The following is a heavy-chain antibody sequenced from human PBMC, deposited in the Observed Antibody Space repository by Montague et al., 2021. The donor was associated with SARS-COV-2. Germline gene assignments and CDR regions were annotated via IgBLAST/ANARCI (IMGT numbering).Heavy chain of an antibody. CDR1: GGSITDRTYY. CDR2: INYSGTT. J-gene: IGHJ4*02. Sequence: SETLSLTCSVSGGSITDRTYYWGCIRQSPGKGLEWIGAINYSGTTYSNPSLKSRVTISRDTAKNQFSLKMTSVTAADTAVYYCARHWGIAAAGNWGQGTLVTVSS. CDR3: ARHWGIAAAGN. D-gene: IGHD6-13*01. V-gene: IGHV4-39*01.